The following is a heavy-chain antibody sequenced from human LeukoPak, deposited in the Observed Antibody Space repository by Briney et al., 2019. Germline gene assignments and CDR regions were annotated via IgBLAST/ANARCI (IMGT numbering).Heavy chain of an antibody. CDR2: IIGGGGST. D-gene: IGHD3-10*01. CDR1: GFTFSNYA. V-gene: IGHV3-23*01. Sequence: GGSLRLSCAASGFTFSNYAMSWVRQAPGKGLEWVSSIIGGGGSTFHADSVKGRFTISRDNSKNTLYLQMNSLRAEDTAMYYCARPRGIGELSLWFDPWGQGTLVTVSS. CDR3: ARPRGIGELSLWFDP. J-gene: IGHJ5*02.